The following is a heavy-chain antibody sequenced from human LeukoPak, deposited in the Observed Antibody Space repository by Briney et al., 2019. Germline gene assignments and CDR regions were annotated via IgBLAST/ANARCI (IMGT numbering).Heavy chain of an antibody. CDR3: ARGIYCSSTSCYRGGAYYFDY. D-gene: IGHD2-2*02. CDR2: IYHSGST. Sequence: SETLSLTCTVSGYSISSGYYWGWIRQPPGKGLEWIGSIYHSGSTYYNPSLKSRVTISVDTSKNQFFLKLSSVTAADTAVYYCARGIYCSSTSCYRGGAYYFDYWGQGTLVTVSS. J-gene: IGHJ4*02. CDR1: GYSISSGYY. V-gene: IGHV4-38-2*02.